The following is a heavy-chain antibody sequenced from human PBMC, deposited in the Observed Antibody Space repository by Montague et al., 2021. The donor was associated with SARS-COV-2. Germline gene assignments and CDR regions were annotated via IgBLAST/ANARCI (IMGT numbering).Heavy chain of an antibody. CDR3: ARGDGLGPYTGYGFDI. V-gene: IGHV6-1*01. D-gene: IGHD3-16*01. J-gene: IGHJ3*02. Sequence: CAISGDSVADDNRSSDWLRPSLSSDLEWVCRTLYRTRWFDNYEVSMLGRKSIKADTSKNQFSLQLDSVTPEDTAVYYCARGDGLGPYTGYGFDIWVQGTLVTVTS. CDR1: GDSVADDNRS. CDR2: TLYRTRWFD.